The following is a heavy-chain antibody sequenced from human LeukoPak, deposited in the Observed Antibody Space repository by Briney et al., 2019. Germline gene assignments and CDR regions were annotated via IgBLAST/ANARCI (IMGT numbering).Heavy chain of an antibody. CDR2: ISSSSTYI. Sequence: GGSLRLSCAASGFTFSSYSMNWVRQAPGKGLEWVSSISSSSTYIYYADSVKGRFTISRDNAKNSLYLQMNSLRAEDTAVYYCARGVLGGWTVKNPFDYWGQGTLVTVSS. J-gene: IGHJ4*02. D-gene: IGHD2-15*01. CDR1: GFTFSSYS. V-gene: IGHV3-21*01. CDR3: ARGVLGGWTVKNPFDY.